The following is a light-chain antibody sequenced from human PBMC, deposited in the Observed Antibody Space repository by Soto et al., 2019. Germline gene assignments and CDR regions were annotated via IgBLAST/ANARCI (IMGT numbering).Light chain of an antibody. CDR1: QSVSSSY. V-gene: IGKV3D-20*02. J-gene: IGKJ3*01. CDR3: QQRSTWPPFS. Sequence: EIVLTQSPGTLSLSPGERATLSCSASQSVSSSYLAWYQQKLGQPPRLLIYDASNRATGIPVRFSGSGSGTDFTLTISSLEPEDFAVYYCQQRSTWPPFSFGPGTKVDIK. CDR2: DAS.